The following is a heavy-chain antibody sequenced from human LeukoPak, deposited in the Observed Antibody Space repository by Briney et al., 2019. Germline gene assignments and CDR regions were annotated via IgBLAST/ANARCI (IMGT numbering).Heavy chain of an antibody. Sequence: SVKVSCKASGGTFSSYAISWVRQAPGQGLEWMGGIIPIFVTANYAQNVQGRVTITADESTSTAYMELSSLRSEDTAVYYCARMYYDFWSGYFGLDDAFDIWGQGTMVTVSS. CDR3: ARMYYDFWSGYFGLDDAFDI. V-gene: IGHV1-69*13. CDR2: IIPIFVTA. J-gene: IGHJ3*02. CDR1: GGTFSSYA. D-gene: IGHD3-3*01.